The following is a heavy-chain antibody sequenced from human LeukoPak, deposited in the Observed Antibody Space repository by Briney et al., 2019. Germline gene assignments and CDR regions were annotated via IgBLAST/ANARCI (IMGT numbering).Heavy chain of an antibody. CDR3: ARGRYCSSTSCYGSGAFDI. V-gene: IGHV1-46*01. D-gene: IGHD2-2*01. Sequence: ASVKVSCKASRFTFTTYFMHWVRQAPGQGLEWMGKINPSGDTTTYAQKFQGRVTITRNTSISTAYMELSSLRSEDTAVYYCARGRYCSSTSCYGSGAFDIWGQGTMVTVSS. CDR2: INPSGDTT. CDR1: RFTFTTYF. J-gene: IGHJ3*02.